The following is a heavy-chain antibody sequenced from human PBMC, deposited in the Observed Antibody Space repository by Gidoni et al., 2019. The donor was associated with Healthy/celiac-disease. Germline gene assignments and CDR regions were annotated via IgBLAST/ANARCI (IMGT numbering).Heavy chain of an antibody. V-gene: IGHV4-34*01. CDR3: ARGPRVVPAAIFARCWFDP. CDR2: INHSGST. J-gene: IGHJ5*02. Sequence: QVQLQQWGAGLLKPSETLSLTCAVYGGSFSGYYWSWLRQPPGKGLEWIGEINHSGSTNYNPSLKSRVTISVDTSKNQFSLKLSSVTAADTAVYYCARGPRVVPAAIFARCWFDPWGQGTLVTVSS. D-gene: IGHD2-2*01. CDR1: GGSFSGYY.